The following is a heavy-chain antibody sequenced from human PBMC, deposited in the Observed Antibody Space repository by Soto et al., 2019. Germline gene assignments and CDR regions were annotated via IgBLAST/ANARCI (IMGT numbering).Heavy chain of an antibody. J-gene: IGHJ6*02. CDR3: ARDRYTGYDKYYYYYGMDV. V-gene: IGHV3-21*01. D-gene: IGHD5-12*01. CDR2: ISSSSGYI. CDR1: GFTFSTYS. Sequence: GGSLRLSCTASGFTFSTYSMNWVRQAPGKGLEWVSSISSSSGYIYYADSVEGRFTISRDNAKNSLYLQMTSLRAEDTAVYYCARDRYTGYDKYYYYYGMDVWGQGTTVTVSS.